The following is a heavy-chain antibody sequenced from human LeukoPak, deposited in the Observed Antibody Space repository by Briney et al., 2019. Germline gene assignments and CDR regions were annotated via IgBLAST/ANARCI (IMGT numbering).Heavy chain of an antibody. CDR2: IYPGDSDT. CDR3: ARGIRYYDSSGYYLDY. D-gene: IGHD3-22*01. CDR1: GYSFTSYW. V-gene: IGHV5-51*01. J-gene: IGHJ4*02. Sequence: GESLKISCKGSGYSFTSYWIGWVSQMPGKGLEWMGIIYPGDSDTRYSPSCQGQVTISADKSISTAYLQWSSLKASDTAMYYCARGIRYYDSSGYYLDYWGQGTLVTVSS.